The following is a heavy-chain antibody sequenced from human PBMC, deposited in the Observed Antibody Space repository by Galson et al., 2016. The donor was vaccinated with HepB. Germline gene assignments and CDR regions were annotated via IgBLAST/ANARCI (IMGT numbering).Heavy chain of an antibody. CDR3: ARARVWEVVPTYYYNGMDV. J-gene: IGHJ6*02. D-gene: IGHD5-12*01. CDR2: IDPNNGGT. Sequence: SVKVSCKASGYSFTGFYIHWVRQVPGKGLEWMGRIDPNNGGTNYAHKYQGRVIMTRDTSISTAYVELSSLRSDDTAVYYCARARVWEVVPTYYYNGMDVWGQGTTVTVSS. V-gene: IGHV1-2*06. CDR1: GYSFTGFY.